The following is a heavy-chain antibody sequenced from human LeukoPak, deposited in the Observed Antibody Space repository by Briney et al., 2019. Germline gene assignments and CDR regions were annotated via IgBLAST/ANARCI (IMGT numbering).Heavy chain of an antibody. V-gene: IGHV4-59*01. D-gene: IGHD3-10*01. CDR2: IYYSGST. J-gene: IGHJ4*02. Sequence: PSETLSLTCTVSGGSISNYYWSWIRQPPGKGLEWIGYIYYSGSTNYNPSLKSRVTISVDTSKNQFSLKLSSVTAADTAVYYCARGDSDYGDYWGQGTLVTVSS. CDR3: ARGDSDYGDY. CDR1: GGSISNYY.